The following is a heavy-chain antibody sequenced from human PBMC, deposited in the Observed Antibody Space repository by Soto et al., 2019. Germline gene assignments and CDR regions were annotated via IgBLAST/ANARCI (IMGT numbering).Heavy chain of an antibody. D-gene: IGHD6-19*01. Sequence: ASVKVSCKASGYTFTSYGISWVRQAPGQGLEWMGWISAYNGNTNYAQKLQGRVTITRDTSASTAYMELSSLRSEDTAVYYCAREYRLSGIAVAGTLSPRGQGTLVTVSS. J-gene: IGHJ4*02. CDR2: ISAYNGNT. V-gene: IGHV1-18*01. CDR1: GYTFTSYG. CDR3: AREYRLSGIAVAGTLSP.